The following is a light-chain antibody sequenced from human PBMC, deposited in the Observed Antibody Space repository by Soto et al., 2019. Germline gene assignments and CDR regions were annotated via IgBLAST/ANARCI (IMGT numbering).Light chain of an antibody. J-gene: IGLJ1*01. V-gene: IGLV2-14*01. Sequence: QSALTQPATVSGSPGQSITISCTGTSSDVGNYIFVSWYRQHPGKAPKLMIYDINNRPSGVSNRFSGSKSGNTASLTFSGLQADDEADYYCVSYTTSASYVFGTGTKLTVL. CDR3: VSYTTSASYV. CDR2: DIN. CDR1: SSDVGNYIF.